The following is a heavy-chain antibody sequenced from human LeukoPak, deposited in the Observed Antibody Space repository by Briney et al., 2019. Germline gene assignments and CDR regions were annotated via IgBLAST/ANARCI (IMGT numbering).Heavy chain of an antibody. D-gene: IGHD4-11*01. CDR2: INWNGGST. Sequence: PSETLSLTCAVYGGSFSGYYWSWVRHAPGKGLEWGSGINWNGGSTGYADSMKGRVTISRDNAKNSLYLQMNSLRAEDTALYYCARGVSHYSNYYHYYYMDVWGKGTTVTVSS. CDR3: ARGVSHYSNYYHYYYMDV. J-gene: IGHJ6*03. V-gene: IGHV3-20*04. CDR1: GGSFSGYY.